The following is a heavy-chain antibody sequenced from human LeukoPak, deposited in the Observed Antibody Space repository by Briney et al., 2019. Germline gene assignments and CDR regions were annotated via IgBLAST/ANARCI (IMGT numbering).Heavy chain of an antibody. CDR2: IIPILGIA. D-gene: IGHD2-2*01. CDR3: AREIVVIYGMDV. J-gene: IGHJ6*02. CDR1: GGTFSSYA. V-gene: IGHV1-69*04. Sequence: KVSCKASGGTFSSYAISWVRQAPGQGLEWMGRIIPILGIANYAQKFQGRVTITADKSTSTAYMELSSLRSEGTAVYYCAREIVVIYGMDVWGQGTTVTVSS.